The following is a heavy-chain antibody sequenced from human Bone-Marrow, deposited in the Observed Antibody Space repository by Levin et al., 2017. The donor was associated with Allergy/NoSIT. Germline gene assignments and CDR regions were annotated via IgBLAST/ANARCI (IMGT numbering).Heavy chain of an antibody. CDR3: AREKSRRDNSGWFYAYYYGMDV. Sequence: PTASVKVSCKASGYSVNSYSITWVRQAPGQGLEWMGSMNAYNGNTNYAQKLQGRVTLTTDTSTSTAYMELRSLRSDDTAVYYCAREKSRRDNSGWFYAYYYGMDVWGQGTTVTVSS. D-gene: IGHD6-19*01. J-gene: IGHJ6*02. V-gene: IGHV1-18*01. CDR2: MNAYNGNT. CDR1: GYSVNSYS.